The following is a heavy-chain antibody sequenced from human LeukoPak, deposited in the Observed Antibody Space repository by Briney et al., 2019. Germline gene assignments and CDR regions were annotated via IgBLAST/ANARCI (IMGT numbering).Heavy chain of an antibody. CDR2: IYTSGST. V-gene: IGHV4-61*02. J-gene: IGHJ3*02. Sequence: SETLSLTCTVSGGSISSGSYYWSWIRQPAGKGLEWIVRIYTSGSTNYNPSLKSRVTTSVDTSKNQFSLKPSSVTAADTAVYYCASCPIVPTAFDIWGEGTMVTAS. D-gene: IGHD2-2*01. CDR3: ASCPIVPTAFDI. CDR1: GGSISSGSYY.